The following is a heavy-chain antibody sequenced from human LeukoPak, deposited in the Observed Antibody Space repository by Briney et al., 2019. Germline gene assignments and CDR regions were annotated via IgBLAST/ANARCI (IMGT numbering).Heavy chain of an antibody. CDR3: AREAPADSYGPNCFDP. CDR2: MYYSGST. D-gene: IGHD5-18*01. CDR1: GGSISSYY. Sequence: PSETLSLTCTVSGGSISSYYWSWIRQPPGKELEWIGCMYYSGSTNYNPSLKSRVTISVDTSKNQFSLKPSSVTAADTAVYYCAREAPADSYGPNCFDPWGQGTLVTVSS. J-gene: IGHJ5*02. V-gene: IGHV4-59*01.